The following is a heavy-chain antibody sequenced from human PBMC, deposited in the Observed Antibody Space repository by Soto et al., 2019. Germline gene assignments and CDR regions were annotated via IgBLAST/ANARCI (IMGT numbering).Heavy chain of an antibody. J-gene: IGHJ6*02. V-gene: IGHV3-11*01. D-gene: IGHD3-3*01. CDR2: ISSSGSTI. CDR3: ARGVLYDFWSGYYTRGYYYYGMDV. Sequence: PGGSLRLSCAASGFTFSDYYMSWIRQAPGKGLEWVSYISSSGSTIYYADSVKGRFTISRDNAKNSLYLQMNSLRAEDTAVYYCARGVLYDFWSGYYTRGYYYYGMDVWGQGTTVTVS. CDR1: GFTFSDYY.